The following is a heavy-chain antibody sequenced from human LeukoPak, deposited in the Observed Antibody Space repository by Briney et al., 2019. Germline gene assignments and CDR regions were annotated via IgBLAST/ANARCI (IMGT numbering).Heavy chain of an antibody. V-gene: IGHV3-49*04. Sequence: RSGGSLRLSCTASGYTFGDYDMSWVRQAPGKGLEWVGFIRSKAYGGTTEYAASVKGRFTISRDDSKSIAYLQMNSLKTEDTAVYYCTGDLGYCSSTSCYTTVDAFDIWGQGTMVTVSS. CDR2: IRSKAYGGTT. D-gene: IGHD2-2*02. CDR3: TGDLGYCSSTSCYTTVDAFDI. J-gene: IGHJ3*02. CDR1: GYTFGDYD.